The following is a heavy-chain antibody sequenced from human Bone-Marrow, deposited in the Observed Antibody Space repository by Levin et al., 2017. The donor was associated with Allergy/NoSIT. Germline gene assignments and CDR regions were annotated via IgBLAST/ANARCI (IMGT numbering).Heavy chain of an antibody. D-gene: IGHD6-19*01. J-gene: IGHJ4*02. CDR3: ARSSSGWLSAFDY. Sequence: SQTLSLTCTVSGVSISSYYWSWIRQPPGKGLEWIGYIYYSGNTNYNPSLKSRVTISVDTSKNQFSLKLSSVSAADTAVYYCARSSSGWLSAFDYWGQGTLVTVSS. V-gene: IGHV4-59*01. CDR2: IYYSGNT. CDR1: GVSISSYY.